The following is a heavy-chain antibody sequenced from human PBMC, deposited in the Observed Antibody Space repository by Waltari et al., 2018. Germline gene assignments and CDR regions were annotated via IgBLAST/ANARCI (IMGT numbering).Heavy chain of an antibody. CDR1: GFTFSSYA. CDR2: IRGSGGST. J-gene: IGHJ4*02. D-gene: IGHD3-3*01. Sequence: EVQLLESGGGLVQRGGSLRLSCAASGFTFSSYAMSWVSPAPGQGLEWVSAIRGSGGSTSYAASVKGRFTIARDNSKNTLYLQMNSLRAEDTAVYYCAKDGRFLEWLLRGYYFDYWGQGTLVTVSS. CDR3: AKDGRFLEWLLRGYYFDY. V-gene: IGHV3-23*01.